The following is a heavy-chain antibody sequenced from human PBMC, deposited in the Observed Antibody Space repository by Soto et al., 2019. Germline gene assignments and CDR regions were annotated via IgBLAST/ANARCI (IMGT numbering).Heavy chain of an antibody. V-gene: IGHV3-33*01. CDR3: AREGELRAFDI. D-gene: IGHD1-26*01. CDR1: GFTFSSYG. J-gene: IGHJ3*02. Sequence: QVQLVESGGGVVQPGRSLRLSCAASGFTFSSYGMHWVRQAPGKGLEWVAVIWYDGSNKYYADSVKGRFTISRDNSKNTLYLQMNSLRAEDTAVYYCAREGELRAFDIWGQGTMFTVSS. CDR2: IWYDGSNK.